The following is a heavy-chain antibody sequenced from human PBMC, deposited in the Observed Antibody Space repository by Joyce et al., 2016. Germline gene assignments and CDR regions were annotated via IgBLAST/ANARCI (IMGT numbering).Heavy chain of an antibody. CDR2: DKSKSQGGTT. D-gene: IGHD2-2*01. J-gene: IGHJ3*01. Sequence: EVQLVESGGGLVKPGWSLRLSCAASGFSFRNAWVTWVRQAPGKGLAGVGRDKSKSQGGTTDYAAPVKGRFTISRDDSRDTAYLQMNSLKSEDTGVYFCVTGLCIGTACHWDDAFDVWGQGTMVTVSS. V-gene: IGHV3-15*01. CDR1: GFSFRNAW. CDR3: VTGLCIGTACHWDDAFDV.